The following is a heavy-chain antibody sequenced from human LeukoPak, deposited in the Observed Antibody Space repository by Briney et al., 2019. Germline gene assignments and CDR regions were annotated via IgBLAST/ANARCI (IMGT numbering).Heavy chain of an antibody. Sequence: GGSLRLSCVASGFSFSTYGMHWVRQAPGKGLEWVAFIRHDGSNEYYADSVKGRFTISRDNSKNTLYLQMNSLRAEDTAVYYCAKDGGEYYDILTGYYPRLYYMDVWGKGTTVTISS. J-gene: IGHJ6*03. CDR1: GFSFSTYG. D-gene: IGHD3-9*01. CDR3: AKDGGEYYDILTGYYPRLYYMDV. CDR2: IRHDGSNE. V-gene: IGHV3-30*02.